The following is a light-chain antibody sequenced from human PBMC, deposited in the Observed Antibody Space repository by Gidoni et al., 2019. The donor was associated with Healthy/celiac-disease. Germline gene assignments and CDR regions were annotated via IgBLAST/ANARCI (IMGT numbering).Light chain of an antibody. J-gene: IGLJ2*01. CDR3: QAWDSSTVV. V-gene: IGLV3-1*01. Sequence: SYELTQPPSVSVPPGQKASITCSGDKVGDKYACWYKQKPCQSPVLVIYQDSNRPSGLPELFSCSNSGNTATLTISGTQAMDEADYYCQAWDSSTVVFGGGTKLTV. CDR1: KVGDKY. CDR2: QDS.